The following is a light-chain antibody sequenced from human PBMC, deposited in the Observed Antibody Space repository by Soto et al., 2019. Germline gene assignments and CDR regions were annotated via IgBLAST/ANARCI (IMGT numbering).Light chain of an antibody. CDR3: QQLNSDPIT. J-gene: IGKJ5*01. CDR2: AAS. Sequence: DIPLTQSPSFLSASVGDRVTITCRASQGISDYFAWYQQKLGKAPKLLIYAASTLQSGVPSRFNGSGSGTEFTLTISSLQPEDFATYYCQQLNSDPITFGQGTRLEIK. CDR1: QGISDY. V-gene: IGKV1-9*01.